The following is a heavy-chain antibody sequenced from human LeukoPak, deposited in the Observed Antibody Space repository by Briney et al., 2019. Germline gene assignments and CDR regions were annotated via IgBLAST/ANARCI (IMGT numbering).Heavy chain of an antibody. V-gene: IGHV3-23*01. Sequence: PGGSLRLSCAASGFTFSSYAMSWVRQAPGKGLEWVSAISGSGGSTYYADSVKGRFTISRDNSRNTLYLQMNSLRVEDTAVYFCASTVLGRADWLDPWGQGTLVTVSS. CDR2: ISGSGGST. CDR1: GFTFSSYA. D-gene: IGHD1-26*01. CDR3: ASTVLGRADWLDP. J-gene: IGHJ5*02.